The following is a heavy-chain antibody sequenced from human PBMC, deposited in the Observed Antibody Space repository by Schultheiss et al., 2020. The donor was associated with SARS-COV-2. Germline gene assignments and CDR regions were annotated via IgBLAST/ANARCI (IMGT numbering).Heavy chain of an antibody. CDR2: IYYSGST. D-gene: IGHD3-16*01. V-gene: IGHV4-39*02. J-gene: IGHJ5*02. Sequence: SQTLSLTCTVSGGSISSYYWGWIRQPPGKGLEWIGSIYYSGSTYYNPSLKSRVTISVDTSKNQFSLKLSSVTAADTAVYYCARDGGGSRRFDPWGQGTLVTVSS. CDR3: ARDGGGSRRFDP. CDR1: GGSISSYY.